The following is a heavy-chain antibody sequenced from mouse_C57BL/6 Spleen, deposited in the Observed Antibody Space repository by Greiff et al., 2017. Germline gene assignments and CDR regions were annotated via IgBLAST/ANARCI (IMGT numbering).Heavy chain of an antibody. CDR1: GYTFTDYY. CDR2: INPNNGGT. D-gene: IGHD4-1*01. V-gene: IGHV1-26*01. J-gene: IGHJ2*01. CDR3: ARGKLGFDY. Sequence: VQLQQSGPELVKPGASVKISCKASGYTFTDYYMNWVKQSHGKSLEWIGDINPNNGGTSYNQKFKGKATLTVDKSSSTAYMELRSLTSEDSAVYYCARGKLGFDYWGQGTTLTVSS.